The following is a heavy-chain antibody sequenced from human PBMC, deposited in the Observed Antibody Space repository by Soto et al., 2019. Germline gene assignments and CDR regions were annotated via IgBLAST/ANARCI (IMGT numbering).Heavy chain of an antibody. J-gene: IGHJ5*02. CDR3: ARDRSSWYLRWFAP. Sequence: PSETLSLTCTVSGGSISSYYWSWIRQPPGKGLEWIGYIYYSGSTNYNPSLKSRVTISVDTSKNQFSLKLSSVTAADTAVYYCARDRSSWYLRWFAPWGQGTLVTVSS. CDR2: IYYSGST. V-gene: IGHV4-59*01. D-gene: IGHD6-13*01. CDR1: GGSISSYY.